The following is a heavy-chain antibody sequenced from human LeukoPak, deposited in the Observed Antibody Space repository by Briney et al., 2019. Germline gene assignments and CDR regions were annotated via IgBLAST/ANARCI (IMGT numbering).Heavy chain of an antibody. J-gene: IGHJ4*02. CDR2: ISSSGSTT. V-gene: IGHV3-11*01. CDR1: GFTFSDYY. D-gene: IGHD4-17*01. Sequence: GGSLRLSCAASGFTFSDYYMSWIRQAPGKGLEWVSYISSSGSTTYYADSVKGRFTISRDNSKNTLYLQMNSLRAEDTAVYYCAKDYGDHVFDYWGQGTLVTVSS. CDR3: AKDYGDHVFDY.